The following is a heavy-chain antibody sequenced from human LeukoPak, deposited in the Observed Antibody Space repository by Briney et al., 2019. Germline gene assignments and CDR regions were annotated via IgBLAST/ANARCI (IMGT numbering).Heavy chain of an antibody. CDR1: GGSISSYY. D-gene: IGHD3-10*01. CDR2: IYYSGST. CDR3: ARGRYYYGSGSYAFDI. J-gene: IGHJ3*02. V-gene: IGHV4-59*01. Sequence: SETLSLTCTVFGGSISSYYWSWIRQPPGKGLEWIGYIYYSGSTNYNPSLKSRVTISVDTSKNQFSLKLSSVTAADTAVYYCARGRYYYGSGSYAFDIWGQGTMVTVPS.